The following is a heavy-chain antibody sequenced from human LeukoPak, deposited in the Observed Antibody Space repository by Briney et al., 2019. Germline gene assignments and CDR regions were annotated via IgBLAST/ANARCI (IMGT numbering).Heavy chain of an antibody. D-gene: IGHD6-6*01. CDR3: ARDHRESSSLGGGYYYGMDV. CDR2: TNPSGGST. V-gene: IGHV1-46*01. CDR1: GYTFTSYY. J-gene: IGHJ6*02. Sequence: GASVKVSCKASGYTFTSYYKHWVRQAPGQGLEWMGITNPSGGSTSYAQKFQGRVTMTRDTPTSTVYMELSSLRSEDTAVYYCARDHRESSSLGGGYYYGMDVWGQGTTVTVSS.